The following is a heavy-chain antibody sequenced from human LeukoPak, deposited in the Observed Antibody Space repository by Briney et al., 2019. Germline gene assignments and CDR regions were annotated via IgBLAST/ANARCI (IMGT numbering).Heavy chain of an antibody. CDR2: IYYTGDN. Sequence: SETLSLTCTVSGGSISSDDYYWSWIRQPPGKTLEWIGYIYYTGDNDYNPSLKSRVTMSVDTSKSHLSLKLTSVTAADTAVYYCARFTARAREIDYWGQGILVTVSS. V-gene: IGHV4-30-4*01. CDR3: ARFTARAREIDY. J-gene: IGHJ4*02. D-gene: IGHD6-6*01. CDR1: GGSISSDDYY.